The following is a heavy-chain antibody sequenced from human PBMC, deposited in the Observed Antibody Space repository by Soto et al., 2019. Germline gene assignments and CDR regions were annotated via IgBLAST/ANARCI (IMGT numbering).Heavy chain of an antibody. Sequence: PGGSLRLACAASGFTFSIYSMNWVRQAPGKGLEWVSSISSSSSYVYYADSVKGRFTISRDNAKNSLYLQMNSLRAEDTAVYYCARDATLDSKAFDYWGQGTLVTVSS. J-gene: IGHJ4*02. CDR3: ARDATLDSKAFDY. D-gene: IGHD2-15*01. CDR2: ISSSSSYV. CDR1: GFTFSIYS. V-gene: IGHV3-21*01.